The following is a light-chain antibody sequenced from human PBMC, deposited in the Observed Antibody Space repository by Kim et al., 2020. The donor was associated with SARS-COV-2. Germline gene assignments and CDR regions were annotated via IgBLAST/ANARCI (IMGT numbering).Light chain of an antibody. CDR2: QDN. CDR3: QAWDSSTGV. Sequence: SVSPGQTASITCSGDKLGDKYTSWYQQKPGQSPVLVIYQDNKRPSGVPERFSGSNSGNTATLTISGTQAMDEADYYCQAWDSSTGVFGGGTQLTVL. V-gene: IGLV3-1*01. J-gene: IGLJ2*01. CDR1: KLGDKY.